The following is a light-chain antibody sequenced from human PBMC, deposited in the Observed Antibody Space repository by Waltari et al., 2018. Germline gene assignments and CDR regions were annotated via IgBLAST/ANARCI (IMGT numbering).Light chain of an antibody. J-gene: IGLJ3*02. CDR1: SGHSSNV. CDR3: QTGGQGTCV. V-gene: IGLV4-69*01. CDR2: VNSDGSH. Sequence: QLVLTQSPSASASLGASVKLTCTLSSGHSSNVIAWHQQQPEKGPRYLMKVNSDGSHSKGDYIAVRFSGSGSGAERYLTISSLQSEDEADYYCQTGGQGTCVFGGGTKLTVL.